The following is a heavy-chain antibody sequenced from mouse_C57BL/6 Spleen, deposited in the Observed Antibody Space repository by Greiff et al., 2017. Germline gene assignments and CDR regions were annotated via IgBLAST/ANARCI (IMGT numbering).Heavy chain of an antibody. V-gene: IGHV3-6*01. Sequence: EVQLQQSGPGLVKPSQSLSLTCSVTGYSITSGYYWNWIRQFPGNKLEWMGYISYDGSNNYNPSLKNRISITRDTSKNQFFLKLNSVTTEDTATYYGARGGYYYLDYWGQGTTLTVSS. D-gene: IGHD3-1*01. CDR3: ARGGYYYLDY. CDR1: GYSITSGYY. CDR2: ISYDGSN. J-gene: IGHJ2*01.